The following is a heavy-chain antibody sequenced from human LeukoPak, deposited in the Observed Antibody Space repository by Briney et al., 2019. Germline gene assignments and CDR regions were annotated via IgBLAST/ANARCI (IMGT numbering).Heavy chain of an antibody. Sequence: GGSLRLSCVASGFTFSNYWMLWVRQAPGKGLMWVSLISTDGKSTRYAESVKGRFTISRDYSKNTLYLQMNSLRADDTAVYYCAKDSSGPAFWGQGTLVTVSS. CDR1: GFTFSNYW. V-gene: IGHV3-74*01. CDR3: AKDSSGPAF. CDR2: ISTDGKST. J-gene: IGHJ4*02. D-gene: IGHD6-19*01.